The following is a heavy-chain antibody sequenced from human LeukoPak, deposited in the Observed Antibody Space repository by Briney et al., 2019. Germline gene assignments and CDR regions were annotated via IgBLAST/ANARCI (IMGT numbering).Heavy chain of an antibody. CDR2: IRHDGSDK. J-gene: IGHJ5*02. CDR1: GFTFSSYA. CDR3: AKESSSSRGFDP. V-gene: IGHV3-30*02. Sequence: PGGSLRLSCAASGFTFSSYAMSWVRQAPGEGLEWVAFIRHDGSDKYYADSVKGRFTISRDNSKNTLYLQMNSLRPEDSAVYYCAKESSSSRGFDPWGQGTLVTVSS. D-gene: IGHD2-2*01.